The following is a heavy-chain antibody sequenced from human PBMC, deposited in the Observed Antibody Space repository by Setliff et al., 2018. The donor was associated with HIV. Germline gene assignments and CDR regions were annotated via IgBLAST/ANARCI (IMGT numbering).Heavy chain of an antibody. D-gene: IGHD6-13*01. CDR3: ARGSSWQYYYYYYMDV. CDR1: GASISSRGSY. CDR2: IYYNGSP. Sequence: NPSETLSLTCTASGASISSRGSYWGWIRQSPGKGLQWIGSIYYNGSPYYNPSLRSRLTLSVDTSKNQFSLKLSSVTAADTAVYCRARGSSWQYYYYYYMDVWGKGTTVTVSS. J-gene: IGHJ6*03. V-gene: IGHV4-39*07.